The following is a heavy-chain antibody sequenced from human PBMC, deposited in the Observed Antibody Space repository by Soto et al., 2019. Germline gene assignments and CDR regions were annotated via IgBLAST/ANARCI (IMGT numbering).Heavy chain of an antibody. CDR2: TYYRSKWHN. V-gene: IGHV6-1*01. CDR1: GDSVSSNSAA. CDR3: AREIYSSGWFRMDV. J-gene: IGHJ6*02. Sequence: LSQTLSLTCAISGDSVSSNSAAWNWIRQSPSRGLEWLGRTYYRSKWHNDYAVSVKSRITINPDTSKNQFSLQLNSVTPEDTAVYYCAREIYSSGWFRMDVWGQGTTVTVSS. D-gene: IGHD6-19*01.